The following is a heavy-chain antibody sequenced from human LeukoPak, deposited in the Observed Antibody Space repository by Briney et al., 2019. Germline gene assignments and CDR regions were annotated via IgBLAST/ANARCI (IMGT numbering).Heavy chain of an antibody. V-gene: IGHV1-69*05. CDR3: GRGPKAGGPHHDMDV. CDR1: GGTFSSYA. D-gene: IGHD2-15*01. CDR2: IIPIFGTA. Sequence: SVKVSCKASGGTFSSYAISWVRPAPGQGREWMGGIIPIFGTANYAQKFQGRATMTTDTSTSTAYMDLRSLSSADTAAYYCGRGPKAGGPHHDMDVWGRGTTVTVSS. J-gene: IGHJ6*02.